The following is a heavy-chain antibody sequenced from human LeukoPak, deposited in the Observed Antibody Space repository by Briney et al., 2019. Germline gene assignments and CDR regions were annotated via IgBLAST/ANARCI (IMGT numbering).Heavy chain of an antibody. CDR2: IDDSGVIR. CDR1: GFTFKTHA. J-gene: IGHJ6*02. V-gene: IGHV3-23*01. CDR3: AKRLKRNYYYHYAMDV. D-gene: IGHD3-22*01. Sequence: PGGSRRLSCAASGFTFKTHAMSWVRQAPGKGLEWVSRIDDSGVIRSYADSVKGRFTISRDNSKMTLTLQMNSLRAEDTAVYYCAKRLKRNYYYHYAMDVWGQGTTVTVSS.